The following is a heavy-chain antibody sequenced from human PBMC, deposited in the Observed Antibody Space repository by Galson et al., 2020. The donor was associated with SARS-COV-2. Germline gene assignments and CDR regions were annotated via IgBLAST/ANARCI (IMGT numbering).Heavy chain of an antibody. J-gene: IGHJ5*02. CDR1: GFNLRSSA. V-gene: IGHV3-30*04. D-gene: IGHD1-26*01. CDR2: ISYDGSNK. Sequence: GESLKISCAASGFNLRSSAMHWVRQAPGKGLEWVAVISYDGSNKYYTESVKGRFTISRDNSNNTLSLQMNSLKIEDTAVYYCVRSYSGSYLSWFDPWGQGTLVTVSS. CDR3: VRSYSGSYLSWFDP.